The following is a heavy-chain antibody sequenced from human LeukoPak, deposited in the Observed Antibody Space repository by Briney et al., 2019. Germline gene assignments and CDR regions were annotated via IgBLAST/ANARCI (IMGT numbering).Heavy chain of an antibody. Sequence: LETLSLACAVYGGSFSGYYWTWIRQPPGKGLEWIGEIHPSGSTHYNPSLESRFIISLGTSKNHLSLRLSSVTAADTALYYCSRGLDSSKSGLDWGQGTLVTVSS. V-gene: IGHV4-34*01. J-gene: IGHJ4*02. CDR3: SRGLDSSKSGLD. D-gene: IGHD3/OR15-3a*01. CDR1: GGSFSGYY. CDR2: IHPSGST.